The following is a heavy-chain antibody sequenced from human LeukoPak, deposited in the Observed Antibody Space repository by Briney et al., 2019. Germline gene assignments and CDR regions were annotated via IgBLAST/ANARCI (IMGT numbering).Heavy chain of an antibody. J-gene: IGHJ4*02. Sequence: SETLSLTCAVYGGSFSGYYWSWIRQPPGKGLQWIGEINHSGSTNYNPSLKSRVTISVDTSKNQFSLKLSSVTAADTAVYYCARGLMAARPIGYWGRGTLVTVSS. V-gene: IGHV4-34*01. CDR2: INHSGST. D-gene: IGHD6-6*01. CDR1: GGSFSGYY. CDR3: ARGLMAARPIGY.